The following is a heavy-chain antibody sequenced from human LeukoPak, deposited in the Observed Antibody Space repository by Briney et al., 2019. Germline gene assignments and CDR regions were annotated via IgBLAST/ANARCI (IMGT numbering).Heavy chain of an antibody. V-gene: IGHV4-39*07. CDR1: GGSISSSSYY. J-gene: IGHJ4*02. D-gene: IGHD1-26*01. Sequence: SETLSLTCTVSGGSISSSSYYWGWIRQPPGKGLEWIGEINHSGSTNYNPSLKSRVTISVDTSKNQFSLKLSSVTAADTAVYYCARATRGSYGGWGQGTLVTVSS. CDR3: ARATRGSYGG. CDR2: INHSGST.